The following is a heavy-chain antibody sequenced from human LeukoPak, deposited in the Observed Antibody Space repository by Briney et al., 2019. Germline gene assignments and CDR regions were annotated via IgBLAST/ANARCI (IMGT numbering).Heavy chain of an antibody. J-gene: IGHJ5*02. CDR2: IKGDGSEK. CDR1: GLTLSDHW. V-gene: IGHV3-7*01. Sequence: QSGGSLRLSCADSGLTLSDHWMSWVRQAPGKGLEGVANIKGDGSEKYYVDSVKGRFTVSRDNAKNIVYLQMNSLRLEDTAVYYCARGHTILDPRGQGTLVTVSS. CDR3: ARGHTILDP.